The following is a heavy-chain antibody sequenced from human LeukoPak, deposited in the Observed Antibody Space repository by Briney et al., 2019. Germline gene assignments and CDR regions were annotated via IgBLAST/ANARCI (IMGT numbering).Heavy chain of an antibody. Sequence: SETLSLTCAVYIGSFSDHYWTWIRQSPEKGLEWIGEINHRGSTNYSPSLKSRVTMSVDTSKNQFSLKLNSVTAADTAVYYCARGRVDIADHWGQGTPVTVSS. CDR3: ARGRVDIADH. D-gene: IGHD5-12*01. V-gene: IGHV4-34*01. J-gene: IGHJ4*02. CDR1: IGSFSDHY. CDR2: INHRGST.